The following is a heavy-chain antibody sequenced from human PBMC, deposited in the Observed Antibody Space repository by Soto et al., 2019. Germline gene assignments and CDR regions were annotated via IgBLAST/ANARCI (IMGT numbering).Heavy chain of an antibody. CDR3: ASGYFAWHQRFDY. CDR2: ISSSGSTI. Sequence: GGSLRLSCAASGFTFSSYEMNWVRQAPGKGLEWVSYISSSGSTIYYADSVKGRFTISRDNAKNSLYLQMNSLRAEDTAVYYCASGYFAWHQRFDYWGQGTLVTVSS. D-gene: IGHD3-9*01. J-gene: IGHJ4*02. V-gene: IGHV3-48*03. CDR1: GFTFSSYE.